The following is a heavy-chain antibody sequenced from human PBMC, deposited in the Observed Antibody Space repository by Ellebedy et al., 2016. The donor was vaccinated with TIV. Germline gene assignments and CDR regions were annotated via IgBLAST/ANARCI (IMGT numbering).Heavy chain of an antibody. CDR2: LSGSGGRT. V-gene: IGHV3-48*03. Sequence: GESLKISCSASGFIFSDYELNWLRQSPERGLEWIAYLSGSGGRTTYTDSVRGRFTIARDNANNFLFLQMFSLRVEDTAIYYCARDRPGARGPGADFYWGQGSLVTVSS. CDR1: GFIFSDYE. CDR3: ARDRPGARGPGADFY. J-gene: IGHJ4*02. D-gene: IGHD3/OR15-3a*01.